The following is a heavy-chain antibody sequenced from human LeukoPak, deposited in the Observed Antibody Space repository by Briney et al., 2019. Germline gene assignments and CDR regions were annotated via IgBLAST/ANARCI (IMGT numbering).Heavy chain of an antibody. CDR3: AKGRWALFDC. Sequence: SQTLSLTCAISGDSLSSNSAAWNWIRQSPSRGLEWLGRTYYRSKWYNDYAVSLKSRMTINADTSKNQFSLQLNSVTPEDTAVYYCAKGRWALFDCWGQGTLVIVSS. CDR2: TYYRSKWYN. V-gene: IGHV6-1*01. J-gene: IGHJ4*02. CDR1: GDSLSSNSAA. D-gene: IGHD3-10*01.